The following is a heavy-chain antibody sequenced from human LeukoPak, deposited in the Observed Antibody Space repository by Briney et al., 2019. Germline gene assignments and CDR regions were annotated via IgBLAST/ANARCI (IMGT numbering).Heavy chain of an antibody. CDR3: ARGGGIVVVPAAISVAFDP. CDR1: GGSISSYY. CDR2: INHSGST. Sequence: SETLSLTCTVSGGSISSYYWSWIRQPPGKGLEWIGEINHSGSTNYNPSLKSRVTISVDTSKNQFSLKLSSVTAADTAVYYCARGGGIVVVPAAISVAFDPWGQGTLVTVSS. D-gene: IGHD2-2*01. J-gene: IGHJ5*02. V-gene: IGHV4-34*01.